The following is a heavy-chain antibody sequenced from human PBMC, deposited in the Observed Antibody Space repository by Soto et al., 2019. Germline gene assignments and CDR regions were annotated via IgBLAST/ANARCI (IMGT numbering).Heavy chain of an antibody. V-gene: IGHV4-59*04. J-gene: IGHJ4*02. CDR3: ARLSNCNADGCTFDS. CDR1: GGSISSYY. Sequence: PEETLSLTCTVSGGSISSYYWSWIRQPPGKGLDWIGSIYYSGTTYYSGSLRSRLTMSVDTSKNQFSLSVNSVTAADTAVYYCARLSNCNADGCTFDSWGLGILVT. CDR2: IYYSGTT. D-gene: IGHD2-15*01.